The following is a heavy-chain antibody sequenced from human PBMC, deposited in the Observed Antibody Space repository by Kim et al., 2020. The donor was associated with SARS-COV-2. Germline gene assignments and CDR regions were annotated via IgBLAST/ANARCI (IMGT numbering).Heavy chain of an antibody. J-gene: IGHJ5*02. V-gene: IGHV4-31*03. CDR3: ARGASITIFGVVILGGAFDP. Sequence: SETLSLTCTVSGGSISSGGYYWSWIRQHPGKGLEWIGYIYYSGSTYYNPSLKSRVTISVYTSKNQFSRKLSSVTAADTAVYYCARGASITIFGVVILGGAFDPWGQGTLVTVSS. CDR2: IYYSGST. CDR1: GGSISSGGYY. D-gene: IGHD3-3*01.